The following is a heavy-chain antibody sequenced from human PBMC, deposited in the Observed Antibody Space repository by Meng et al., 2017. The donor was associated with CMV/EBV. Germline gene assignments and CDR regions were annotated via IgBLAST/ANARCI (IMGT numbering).Heavy chain of an antibody. V-gene: IGHV3-66*02. CDR3: ARDSYCGGDCYSDY. CDR2: IYSGGRT. Sequence: ESLKISCAASGFTVSSNYMSWVRQAPGKGLEWVSVIYSGGRTYYEDSVKGRFTISRDNSKNTLYLQMNSLRAEDTAVYYCARDSYCGGDCYSDYWGQGTLVTVSS. D-gene: IGHD2-21*01. CDR1: GFTVSSNY. J-gene: IGHJ4*02.